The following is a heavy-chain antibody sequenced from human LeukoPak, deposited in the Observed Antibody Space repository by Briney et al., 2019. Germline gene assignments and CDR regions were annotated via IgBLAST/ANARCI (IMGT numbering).Heavy chain of an antibody. Sequence: GASVKASCKASGGTFGSYAISWVRQAPGQGLEWMGGIIPIFGTANYAQKFQGRVTITADKSTSTAYMELSSLRSEDTAVYYCARAIDSSSSHFFDYWGQGTLVTVSS. CDR3: ARAIDSSSSHFFDY. J-gene: IGHJ4*02. CDR2: IIPIFGTA. V-gene: IGHV1-69*06. D-gene: IGHD6-6*01. CDR1: GGTFGSYA.